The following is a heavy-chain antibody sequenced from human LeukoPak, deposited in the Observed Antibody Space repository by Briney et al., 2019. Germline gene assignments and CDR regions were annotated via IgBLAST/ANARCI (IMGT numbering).Heavy chain of an antibody. CDR2: ISAYNSNT. Sequence: EASVKVSCKASGYTFTSYGISWVRQAPGQGLEWMGWISAYNSNTNYAQKLQGRVTMTTDTSTSTAYMELRSLRSDDTAVYYCARGGALDSSSSGILDYWGQGTLVTVSS. J-gene: IGHJ4*02. CDR1: GYTFTSYG. V-gene: IGHV1-18*01. CDR3: ARGGALDSSSSGILDY. D-gene: IGHD6-6*01.